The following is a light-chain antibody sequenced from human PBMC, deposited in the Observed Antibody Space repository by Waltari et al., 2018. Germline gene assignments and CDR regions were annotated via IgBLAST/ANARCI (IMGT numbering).Light chain of an antibody. Sequence: QSALTQPVSVSGSPGQSITISCTGTSRDVGGYNYVSWYQQHPGKAPKLMIYDVSNRPSGVSNRFSGSKSGNTASLTISGLQPEDEADYYCNSFTSSSTVVFGGGTKLTVL. J-gene: IGLJ3*02. CDR1: SRDVGGYNY. CDR3: NSFTSSSTVV. CDR2: DVS. V-gene: IGLV2-14*03.